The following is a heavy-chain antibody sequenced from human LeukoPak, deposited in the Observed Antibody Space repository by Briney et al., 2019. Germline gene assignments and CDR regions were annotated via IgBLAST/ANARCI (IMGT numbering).Heavy chain of an antibody. CDR3: AREYYDFWSGYYSWFDP. J-gene: IGHJ5*02. CDR1: GYTFTSYG. CDR2: ISAYNGNT. D-gene: IGHD3-3*01. Sequence: ALVKVSCKASGYTFTSYGISWVRQAPGQGLEWMGWISAYNGNTNYAQKLQGRVTMTTDTSTSTAYMELRSLRSDDTAVYYCAREYYDFWSGYYSWFDPWGQGTLVTVSS. V-gene: IGHV1-18*01.